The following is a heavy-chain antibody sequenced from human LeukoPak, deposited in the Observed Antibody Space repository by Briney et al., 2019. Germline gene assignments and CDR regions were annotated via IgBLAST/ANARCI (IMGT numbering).Heavy chain of an antibody. CDR2: INEDGTEN. Sequence: GGCLRLSCAASGFSFSDFWMGWVRQAPGKGLEWVANINEDGTENYYVDSVKGRFTISRDNAKKSLYLQMNSLRAEDTAVYCCTKGRSNHYWGQGTLVTVSS. J-gene: IGHJ4*02. CDR3: TKGRSNHY. V-gene: IGHV3-7*01. D-gene: IGHD3-10*01. CDR1: GFSFSDFW.